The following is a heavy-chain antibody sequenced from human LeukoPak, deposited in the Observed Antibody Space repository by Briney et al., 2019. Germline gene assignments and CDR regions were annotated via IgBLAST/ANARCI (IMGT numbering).Heavy chain of an antibody. CDR3: ARVVWQYSSGWFLY. CDR2: MNPNSGNT. J-gene: IGHJ4*02. CDR1: GYTFTSYD. D-gene: IGHD6-19*01. Sequence: GASVKVSCKAFGYTFTSYDINWVRQATGQGLEWMGWMNPNSGNTGYAQKFQGRVTMTRNTSISTAYMELSSLRSEDTAVYYCARVVWQYSSGWFLYWGQGTLVTVSS. V-gene: IGHV1-8*01.